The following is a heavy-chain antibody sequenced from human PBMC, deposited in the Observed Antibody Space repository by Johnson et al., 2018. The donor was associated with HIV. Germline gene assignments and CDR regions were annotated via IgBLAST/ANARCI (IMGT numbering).Heavy chain of an antibody. Sequence: QVQLVESGGGVVQPGGSRRLSCAAFGFTFSNYGMHWVRLAPGKGLEWVAFIRHDGNNKYYADSVKGRFTISRDNSKNTLYLQMNSLRAEDTAVYYCARAGDADAFDIWGQGTMVTVSS. CDR1: GFTFSNYG. CDR3: ARAGDADAFDI. D-gene: IGHD3-10*01. V-gene: IGHV3-30*02. J-gene: IGHJ3*02. CDR2: IRHDGNNK.